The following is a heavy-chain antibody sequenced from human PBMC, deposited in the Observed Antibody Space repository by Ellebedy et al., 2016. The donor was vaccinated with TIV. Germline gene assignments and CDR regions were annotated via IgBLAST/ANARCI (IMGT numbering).Heavy chain of an antibody. V-gene: IGHV1-46*01. Sequence: ASVKVSCXASGYTFTSYGISWVRQAPGQGLEWMGIINPSGGSTSYAQKFQGRVTMTRDTSTSTVYMELSSLRSEDTAVYYCARVSYGDYGGDWGQGTLVTVSS. CDR2: INPSGGST. D-gene: IGHD4-17*01. J-gene: IGHJ4*02. CDR1: GYTFTSYG. CDR3: ARVSYGDYGGD.